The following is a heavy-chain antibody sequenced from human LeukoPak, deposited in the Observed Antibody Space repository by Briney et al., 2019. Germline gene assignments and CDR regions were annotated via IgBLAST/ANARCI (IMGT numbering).Heavy chain of an antibody. J-gene: IGHJ6*03. CDR2: IYASGTT. V-gene: IGHV4-61*02. Sequence: SETLSLTCTVSGGSISSGTYYWSWIRQPAGKGLEWIGRIYASGTTNYNPSLKSRVTMSVDTSKNQFSLKLSSVTAADTAVYYCARDKSKDYYYYYMDVWGKGTTVTISS. D-gene: IGHD4-11*01. CDR1: GGSISSGTYY. CDR3: ARDKSKDYYYYYMDV.